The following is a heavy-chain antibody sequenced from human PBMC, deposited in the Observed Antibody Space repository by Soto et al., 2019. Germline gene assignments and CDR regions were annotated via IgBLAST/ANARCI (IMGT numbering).Heavy chain of an antibody. CDR1: GFIFSDYE. CDR3: VKEYCTGGTCFDAFDL. D-gene: IGHD2-8*02. V-gene: IGHV3-48*03. J-gene: IGHJ3*01. CDR2: ISDGGTTI. Sequence: EAELVESGGGLVQPGGSLTLSCAAPGFIFSDYEVDWVRQAPGRGPEWISYISDGGTTIYYAASVKGRFTISRDDAKKSLYLHMNNLRVDDTAIYFCVKEYCTGGTCFDAFDLWGQGTVVTVSS.